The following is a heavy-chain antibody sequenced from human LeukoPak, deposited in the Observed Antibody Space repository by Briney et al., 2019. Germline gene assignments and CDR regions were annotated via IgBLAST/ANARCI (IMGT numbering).Heavy chain of an antibody. D-gene: IGHD2-2*02. CDR3: ASSPGGYCSSASCYTGGYFDY. V-gene: IGHV4-39*01. CDR2: IYYSGST. Sequence: SETLSLTCTASGGSISSSTYYWVWIRQPPGKGLEWIGSIYYSGSTYYNPSLKSRVTISVDTSKSQFSLNLSSVTAADRAVYYCASSPGGYCSSASCYTGGYFDYWGQGSLVTVSS. J-gene: IGHJ4*02. CDR1: GGSISSSTYY.